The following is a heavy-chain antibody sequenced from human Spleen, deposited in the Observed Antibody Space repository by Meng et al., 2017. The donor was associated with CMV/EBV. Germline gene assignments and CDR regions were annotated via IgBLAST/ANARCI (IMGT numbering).Heavy chain of an antibody. CDR2: ISGNSHYI. CDR3: ARAPGVGGTTGVY. V-gene: IGHV3-21*01. J-gene: IGHJ1*01. CDR1: GFTFSNYW. Sequence: GESLKISCAASGFTFSNYWMHWVRQAPGKGLEWVSSISGNSHYIQYADSVKGRFTISRDNARTSLYLQMNSLRPEDTAVYYCARAPGVGGTTGVYWGQGTLVTVSS. D-gene: IGHD1-7*01.